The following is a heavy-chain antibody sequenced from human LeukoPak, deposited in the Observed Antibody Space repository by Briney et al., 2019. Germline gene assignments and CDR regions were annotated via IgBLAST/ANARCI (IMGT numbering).Heavy chain of an antibody. J-gene: IGHJ6*03. CDR3: SRDGETAMRYFYEYMDV. CDR2: INSDGSST. V-gene: IGHV3-74*01. CDR1: GFTFSSYW. D-gene: IGHD5-18*01. Sequence: GGSLRLSCAASGFTFSSYWMHWVRQAPGKGLVWVSRINSDGSSTSYADSVKGRFTISRDNAKNTLYLQMNSLRAEDTAVYYCSRDGETAMRYFYEYMDVWGKGTTVTISS.